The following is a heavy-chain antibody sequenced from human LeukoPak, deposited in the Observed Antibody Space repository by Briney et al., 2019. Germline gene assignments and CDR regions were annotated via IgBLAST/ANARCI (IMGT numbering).Heavy chain of an antibody. V-gene: IGHV3-23*01. CDR2: VSTTGGST. Sequence: GGSLRLSCGASSFTFSSYVMSWVRQAPGKGLEWVSTVSTTGGSTYYADSVKGRFTISRDNSKDTLYLQMNSLRAEDTAIYYCAKPARVGAVDYWGQGTLVTVSS. CDR1: SFTFSSYV. CDR3: AKPARVGAVDY. J-gene: IGHJ4*02. D-gene: IGHD6-13*01.